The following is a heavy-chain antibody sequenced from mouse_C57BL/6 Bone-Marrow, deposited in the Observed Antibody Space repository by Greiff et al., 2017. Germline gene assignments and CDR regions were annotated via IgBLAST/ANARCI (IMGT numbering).Heavy chain of an antibody. V-gene: IGHV1-81*01. CDR3: ARSDYDGSWYFDV. J-gene: IGHJ1*03. CDR2: IYPRSGNT. Sequence: VQLQQSGAELARPGASVKLSCKASGYTFTSYGISWVKQRTGQGLEWIGEIYPRSGNTYYNEKFKGKATLTADKSSSTAYMELRSLTSEDSAVYFCARSDYDGSWYFDVWGTGTTVTVSS. D-gene: IGHD2-4*01. CDR1: GYTFTSYG.